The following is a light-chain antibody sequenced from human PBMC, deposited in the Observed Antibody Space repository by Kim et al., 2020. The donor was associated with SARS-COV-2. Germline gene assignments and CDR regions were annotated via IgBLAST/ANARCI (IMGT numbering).Light chain of an antibody. Sequence: ELTQPPSASGTPGQRVTISCSGSSSSVENNHVYWYQQLPGTAPKLLIYRTDQRPSGVPDRFSGSKSGTSASLAISGLRSEDEAHYICEAWDDSLRGPVFGGGTQLTVL. J-gene: IGLJ3*02. CDR3: EAWDDSLRGPV. CDR2: RTD. CDR1: SSSVENNH. V-gene: IGLV1-47*01.